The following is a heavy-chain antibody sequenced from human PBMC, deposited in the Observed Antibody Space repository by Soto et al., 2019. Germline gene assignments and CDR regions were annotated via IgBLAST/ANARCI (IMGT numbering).Heavy chain of an antibody. V-gene: IGHV3-30*18. J-gene: IGHJ3*02. CDR1: GFTFSSYG. D-gene: IGHD3-22*01. CDR2: ISYDGSNK. CDR3: AKDPSAYYYDSSGSLAAFDI. Sequence: PGGSLRLSCAASGFTFSSYGMHWVRQAPGKGLEWVAVISYDGSNKYYADSVKGRFTISRDNSKNTLYLQMNSLRAEDTAVYYCAKDPSAYYYDSSGSLAAFDIWGQGTMVTVSS.